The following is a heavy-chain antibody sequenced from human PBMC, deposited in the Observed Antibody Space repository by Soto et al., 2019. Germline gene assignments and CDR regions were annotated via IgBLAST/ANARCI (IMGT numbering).Heavy chain of an antibody. CDR2: ISHGATRK. Sequence: PVGSLRLSCAASIFTFSDYGMHWVRHSPGKGLEWVAGISHGATRKSYSDSVKGRFIISRDNSKKMLYLQLNSLRREDTAVYYCAKDWVGGSNRYQLDYWGRGTLVNVSS. D-gene: IGHD4-4*01. V-gene: IGHV3-30*18. J-gene: IGHJ4*02. CDR3: AKDWVGGSNRYQLDY. CDR1: IFTFSDYG.